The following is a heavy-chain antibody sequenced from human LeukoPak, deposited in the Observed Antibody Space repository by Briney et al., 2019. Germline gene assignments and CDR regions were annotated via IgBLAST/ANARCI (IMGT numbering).Heavy chain of an antibody. CDR3: ARTVGATSTSFDY. CDR2: ISYCGST. CDR1: GGSISSYY. V-gene: IGHV4-59*08. D-gene: IGHD1-26*01. J-gene: IGHJ4*02. Sequence: PSETLSLTCTVSGGSISSYYWSWIRQSPGKGLEWIGYISYCGSTNYNPSLKSRVTISVDTSKNQFSLRLRSVAAADTAVYYCARTVGATSTSFDYWGQGTLVTVSS.